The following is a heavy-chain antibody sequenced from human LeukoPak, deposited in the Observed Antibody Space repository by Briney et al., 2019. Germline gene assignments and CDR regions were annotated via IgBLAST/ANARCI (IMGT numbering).Heavy chain of an antibody. CDR1: GFTFSSYG. Sequence: PGGSLRLSCAASGFTFSSYGMSWVRQAPGKGLEWVSGISGSGTNTNYADSVKGRFTISRDNARNSLYLQMNSLRAEDTAVYYCARGRYCTNGVCYTGSYYYYMDVWGKGTTVTVSS. V-gene: IGHV3-21*01. J-gene: IGHJ6*03. D-gene: IGHD2-8*01. CDR3: ARGRYCTNGVCYTGSYYYYMDV. CDR2: ISGSGTNT.